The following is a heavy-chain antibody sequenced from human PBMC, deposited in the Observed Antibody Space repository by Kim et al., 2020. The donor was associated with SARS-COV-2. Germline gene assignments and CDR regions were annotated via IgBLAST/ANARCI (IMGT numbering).Heavy chain of an antibody. CDR2: ISAYNGNT. D-gene: IGHD5-18*01. V-gene: IGHV1-18*01. CDR3: ARDHRTAMDPHTSGGY. CDR1: GYTFTSYG. J-gene: IGHJ4*02. Sequence: ASVKVSCKASGYTFTSYGISWVRQAPGQGLEWMGWISAYNGNTNYAQKLQGRVTMTTDTSTSTAYMELRSLRSDDTAVYYCARDHRTAMDPHTSGGYWGQGTLVTVPS.